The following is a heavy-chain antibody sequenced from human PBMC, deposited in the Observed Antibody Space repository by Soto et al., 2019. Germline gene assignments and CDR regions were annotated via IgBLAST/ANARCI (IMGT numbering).Heavy chain of an antibody. CDR2: MNPNSGNT. Sequence: ASVKVSCKASGYTFTSYDINWVRQATGQGLEWMGWMNPNSGNTGYAQKFQGRVTMTRNTSISTAYMELSSLRSEDTAVYYCARARKMWLRYLGYYYYLAVRAKGTTVTVSS. D-gene: IGHD5-12*01. V-gene: IGHV1-8*01. CDR1: GYTFTSYD. CDR3: ARARKMWLRYLGYYYYLAV. J-gene: IGHJ6*03.